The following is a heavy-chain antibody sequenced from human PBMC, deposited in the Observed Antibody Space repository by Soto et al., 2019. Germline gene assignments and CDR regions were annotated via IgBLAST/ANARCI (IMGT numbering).Heavy chain of an antibody. V-gene: IGHV3-33*01. Sequence: QVQLVESGGGVVQPGRSLRLSCAASGFTFSSYGMHWVRQAPGKGLEWVAVIWYDGSNKYYADSVKGRFTISRDNSKNTLYLQMNSLRAEDTAVYYCARVPVTTWDYYYGMDVWGHGTTVTVS. D-gene: IGHD4-17*01. CDR2: IWYDGSNK. J-gene: IGHJ6*02. CDR3: ARVPVTTWDYYYGMDV. CDR1: GFTFSSYG.